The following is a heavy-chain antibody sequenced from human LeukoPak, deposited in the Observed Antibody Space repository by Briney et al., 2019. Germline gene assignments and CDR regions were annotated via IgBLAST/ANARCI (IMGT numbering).Heavy chain of an antibody. V-gene: IGHV1-18*01. CDR2: ISGYNGNT. Sequence: ASVKVSCKASGYTFITYDITWVRQAPGQGLDWMGRISGYNGNTKYAQKLQGRVTMTTDTSTNTAYMELRSLRSDDTAVYYCARVGNYDFWSSYSYYFDYWGQGTLVTVSS. J-gene: IGHJ4*02. D-gene: IGHD3-3*01. CDR3: ARVGNYDFWSSYSYYFDY. CDR1: GYTFITYD.